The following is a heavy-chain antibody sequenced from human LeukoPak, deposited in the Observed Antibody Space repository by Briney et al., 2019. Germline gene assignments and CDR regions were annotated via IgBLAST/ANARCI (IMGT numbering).Heavy chain of an antibody. CDR1: GGSISSGGYY. Sequence: SETLSLTCTVSGGSISSGGYYWSWIRQHPGKGLEWIGYIYYSGSTYYNPSLKSRVTISVDTSKNQFSLKLSSVTAADTAVYYCARDGYCSSTSCYNADWFDPWGQGTLVTVSS. J-gene: IGHJ5*02. D-gene: IGHD2-2*02. CDR2: IYYSGST. CDR3: ARDGYCSSTSCYNADWFDP. V-gene: IGHV4-31*03.